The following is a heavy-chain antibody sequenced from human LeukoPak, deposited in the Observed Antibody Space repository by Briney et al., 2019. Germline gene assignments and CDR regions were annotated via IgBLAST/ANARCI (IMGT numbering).Heavy chain of an antibody. CDR1: SGSITSYS. J-gene: IGHJ4*02. CDR3: AGRAQSTGWSFDY. D-gene: IGHD6-19*01. Sequence: PSGTLSLTCTVSSGSITSYSWSWIRQPAGKGLEWIGQIHASGSTNYNPSLKSRVAMSVDTSKNHFSLDLNSVTAADTAVYYCAGRAQSTGWSFDYWGQGALVTVSS. CDR2: IHASGST. V-gene: IGHV4-4*07.